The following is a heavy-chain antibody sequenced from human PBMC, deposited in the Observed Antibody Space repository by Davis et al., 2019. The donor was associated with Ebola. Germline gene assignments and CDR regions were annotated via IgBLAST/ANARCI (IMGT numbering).Heavy chain of an antibody. D-gene: IGHD2-21*01. CDR2: INGDGTLI. J-gene: IGHJ6*02. V-gene: IGHV3-74*01. Sequence: HTGGSLRLSCAASGFSFSDSWMHWVRQAPGKGLVWVSRINGDGTLITYADSVKGRFTISRDNAKNTLYLQMSSLRAEDTATYYCARVSSDKLRVGIDYYYGMDVWGQGTTVTVSS. CDR1: GFSFSDSW. CDR3: ARVSSDKLRVGIDYYYGMDV.